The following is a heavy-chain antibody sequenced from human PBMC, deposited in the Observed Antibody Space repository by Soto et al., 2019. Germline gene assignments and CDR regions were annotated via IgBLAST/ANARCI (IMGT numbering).Heavy chain of an antibody. Sequence: QVQLQQWGAGLLKPSETLSLTCGVYGGSFSGYYGSWIRQPPGRGLEWIGEINHSGSPNYNPSLKRRVTISVDTSKNQFSLRLSSVTAADTAVYYCARGPIVVVVAATGSNYHYYGMDVWGQGTTVTVSS. CDR3: ARGPIVVVVAATGSNYHYYGMDV. V-gene: IGHV4-34*01. CDR1: GGSFSGYY. J-gene: IGHJ6*02. CDR2: INHSGSP. D-gene: IGHD2-15*01.